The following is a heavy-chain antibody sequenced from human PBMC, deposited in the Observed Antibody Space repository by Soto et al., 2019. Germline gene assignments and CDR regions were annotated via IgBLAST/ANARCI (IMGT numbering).Heavy chain of an antibody. V-gene: IGHV4-30-2*01. J-gene: IGHJ4*02. CDR3: ARGATAGTGLFDH. Sequence: SETLSLTCAVSGDSISSGGYSWSWIRQPPGKGLEWIGYIYHSGSAHYNPSLKSRVTILVDRSKNQFSLDLSSVTAADTAVYYCARGATAGTGLFDHWGQGTLVTVSS. CDR2: IYHSGSA. D-gene: IGHD6-13*01. CDR1: GDSISSGGYS.